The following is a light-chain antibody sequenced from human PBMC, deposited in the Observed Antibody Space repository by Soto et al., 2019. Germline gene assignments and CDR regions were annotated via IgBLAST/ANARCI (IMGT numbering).Light chain of an antibody. CDR2: EVT. Sequence: QSALTQPPSASGSPGQSVTIPCTGTSNDIGEYHYVSWYQQHPGKAPKLMIYEVTQRPSGVPHRFSGSKSGNTASLTVSGLQPEDEADYYCTSYAGSDNPVLFGGGIKLTVL. J-gene: IGLJ2*01. V-gene: IGLV2-8*01. CDR1: SNDIGEYHY. CDR3: TSYAGSDNPVL.